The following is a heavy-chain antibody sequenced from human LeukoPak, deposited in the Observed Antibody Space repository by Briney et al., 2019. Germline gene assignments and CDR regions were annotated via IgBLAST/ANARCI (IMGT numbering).Heavy chain of an antibody. D-gene: IGHD3-22*01. Sequence: SETLSLTCTVSGGSISSYYWSWIRQPPGKGLEWIGYIYYSGSTNYNPSLKSRVTISVDTSKNQFSLKLSSVTAVDTAVYYCARDRDYYDSSGYSFDIWGQGTMVTVSS. J-gene: IGHJ3*02. CDR1: GGSISSYY. V-gene: IGHV4-59*01. CDR3: ARDRDYYDSSGYSFDI. CDR2: IYYSGST.